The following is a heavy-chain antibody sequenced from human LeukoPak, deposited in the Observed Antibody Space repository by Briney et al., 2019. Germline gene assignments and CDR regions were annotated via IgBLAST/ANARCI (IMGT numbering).Heavy chain of an antibody. CDR2: FDPEDGET. Sequence: GASVKVSCKVSGYTLTELSMHWVRQAPGKGLEWMGGFDPEDGETIYAQKFQGRVTMTEDTSTDTAYMELSSLRSEDTAVYYCATVAYDSSGYYLYYFDYWGQGTLVTVSS. V-gene: IGHV1-24*01. CDR3: ATVAYDSSGYYLYYFDY. J-gene: IGHJ4*02. D-gene: IGHD3-22*01. CDR1: GYTLTELS.